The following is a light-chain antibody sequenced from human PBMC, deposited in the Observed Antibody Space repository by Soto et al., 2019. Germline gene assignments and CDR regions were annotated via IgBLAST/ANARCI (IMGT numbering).Light chain of an antibody. Sequence: QSALTQPASVSGSPGQSITISCTGSSSDIGYDYVSWYQQHPGTAPKLIIYGVINRPSGVSNRFSGSKSGTTASLTISGLQAEDEADYYCSSHASRTSVVFGGGTKLTVL. CDR1: SSDIGYDY. J-gene: IGLJ2*01. CDR3: SSHASRTSVV. CDR2: GVI. V-gene: IGLV2-14*03.